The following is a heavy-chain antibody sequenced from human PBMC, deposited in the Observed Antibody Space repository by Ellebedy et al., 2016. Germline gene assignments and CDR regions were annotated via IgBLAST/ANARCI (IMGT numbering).Heavy chain of an antibody. V-gene: IGHV4-39*01. J-gene: IGHJ6*02. CDR1: GGSLSSGNYY. Sequence: SETLSLXCTVSGGSLSSGNYYWGWIRQPPGKGLEWIVNVYYSGSTSYNPSLKSRVTISVDTSKNQFSLKLSSVTAADTAVYYCARGTGSYECGMDVWGQGTTVTVSS. CDR2: VYYSGST. D-gene: IGHD1-26*01. CDR3: ARGTGSYECGMDV.